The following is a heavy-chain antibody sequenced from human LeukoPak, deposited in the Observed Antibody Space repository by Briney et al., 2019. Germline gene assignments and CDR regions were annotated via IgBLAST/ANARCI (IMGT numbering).Heavy chain of an antibody. CDR3: ARRGSSSSHFDS. J-gene: IGHJ4*01. CDR1: GHNFNTYW. CDR2: ISPEDSDA. V-gene: IGHV5-51*01. Sequence: GESLNFPCQASGHNFNTYWIGCGRRIPGKGLEWMGIISPEDSDAGYSPSFQGHVTTSADKSISTAYLQWTTLNASDAATYYCARRGSSSSHFDSWGRGTQVIVSS. D-gene: IGHD2/OR15-2a*01.